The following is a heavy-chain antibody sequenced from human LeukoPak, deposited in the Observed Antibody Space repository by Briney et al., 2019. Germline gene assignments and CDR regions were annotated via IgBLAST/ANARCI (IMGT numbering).Heavy chain of an antibody. CDR1: SYTFTSYG. Sequence: ASGKVSCKASSYTFTSYGISWVRQAPGQGLEWMGWISAYNGNTNYAQKLQGRVTMTTDTSTSTAYMELRSLRSDDTAVYYCARGINYYDSSGYYPDFDYWGQGTLVTVSS. CDR3: ARGINYYDSSGYYPDFDY. CDR2: ISAYNGNT. V-gene: IGHV1-18*01. J-gene: IGHJ4*02. D-gene: IGHD3-22*01.